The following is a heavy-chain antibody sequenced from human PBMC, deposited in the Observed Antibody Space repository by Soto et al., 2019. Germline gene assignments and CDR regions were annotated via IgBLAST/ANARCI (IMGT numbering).Heavy chain of an antibody. Sequence: LRLSCAASGFTFSSYWMHWVRQAPGKGLVWVAEVNTDGGGASYADSVRGRFTISRDNAKNTLYLQMNSLRPDDSAMYYCASLSAATDYWGQGTLVTVSS. CDR1: GFTFSSYW. CDR3: ASLSAATDY. CDR2: VNTDGGGA. J-gene: IGHJ4*02. V-gene: IGHV3-74*01.